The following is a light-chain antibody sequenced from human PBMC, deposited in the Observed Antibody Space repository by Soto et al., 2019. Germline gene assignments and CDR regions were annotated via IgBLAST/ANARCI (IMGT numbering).Light chain of an antibody. CDR2: ANT. CDR3: QSYDTSLSVV. Sequence: QPVLTQPPSVSGAPGQRVTISCTGSSSNIGAGYDVHWYQQLPGTAPKLLIYANTNRPSGVPDRFSGSKSGSSASLAITGLQAEDEADYYCQSYDTSLSVVFGGGTKL. CDR1: SSNIGAGYD. V-gene: IGLV1-40*01. J-gene: IGLJ2*01.